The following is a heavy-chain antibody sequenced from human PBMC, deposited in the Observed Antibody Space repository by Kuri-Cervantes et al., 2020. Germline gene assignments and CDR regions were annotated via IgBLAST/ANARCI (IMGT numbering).Heavy chain of an antibody. D-gene: IGHD3-16*01. CDR1: GFTFSSYW. J-gene: IGHJ6*02. CDR3: AKDQGSYADV. V-gene: IGHV3-30*18. Sequence: GESLKISCAASGFTFSSYWMSWVRQAPGEGLEWVAVISYDGSNKYYADSVKGRFTISRDNSKNTLYLQMNSLRAEDTAVYYCAKDQGSYADVWGQGTTVTVSS. CDR2: ISYDGSNK.